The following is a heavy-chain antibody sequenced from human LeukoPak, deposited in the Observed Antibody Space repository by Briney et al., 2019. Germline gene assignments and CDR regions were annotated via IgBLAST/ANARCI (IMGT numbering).Heavy chain of an antibody. Sequence: GGSLRLSCAASGFTFSSYWMHWVRQAPGKGLVWVSRIKSDGNSPNYADSVKGRFTISRDNSKNTLYLQMNSLRAEDTAMYYCARDIYSSGWYYFDYWGQGALVTVSS. CDR3: ARDIYSSGWYYFDY. J-gene: IGHJ4*02. CDR2: IKSDGNSP. V-gene: IGHV3-74*01. CDR1: GFTFSSYW. D-gene: IGHD6-19*01.